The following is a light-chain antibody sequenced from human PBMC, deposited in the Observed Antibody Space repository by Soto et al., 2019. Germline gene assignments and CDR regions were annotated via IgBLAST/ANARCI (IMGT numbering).Light chain of an antibody. CDR3: QHYTLYSAP. J-gene: IGKJ5*01. CDR1: QDISTY. CDR2: GAS. V-gene: IGKV1-5*01. Sequence: RLTQSPSSLSSSVGDTVTISCRASQDISTYLAWYQQKPGKAPTLLIFGASSLHNGVPPRFAGSGSGSEFTLTINRLQPDDFETYFCQHYTLYSAPFGQGTRV.